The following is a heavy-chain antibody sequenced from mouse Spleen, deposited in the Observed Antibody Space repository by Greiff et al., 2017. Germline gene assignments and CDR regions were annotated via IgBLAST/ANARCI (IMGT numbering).Heavy chain of an antibody. CDR2: ISSGGGST. V-gene: IGHV5-12-1*01. Sequence: EVKLVESGGGLVKPGGSLKLSCAASGFAFSSYDMSWVRQTPEKRLEWVAYISSGGGSTYYPDTVKGRFTISRDNAKNTLYLQMSSLKSEDTAMYYCARQGIYYDYDWFAYWGQGTLVTVSA. D-gene: IGHD2-4*01. CDR1: GFAFSSYD. J-gene: IGHJ3*01. CDR3: ARQGIYYDYDWFAY.